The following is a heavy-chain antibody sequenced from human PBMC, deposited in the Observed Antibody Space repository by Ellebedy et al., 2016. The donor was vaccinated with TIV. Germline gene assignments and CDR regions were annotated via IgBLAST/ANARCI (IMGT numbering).Heavy chain of an antibody. Sequence: ASVKVSCXVSGNTLTELPMHWVRQAPGKGLEWMGTIDPEDGETIYAQKFQGRVTTTEDTSTDTAYMELSSLRSEDTAVYYCAADWSGRRFKADAFDVWGQGTMVTVSS. CDR1: GNTLTELP. V-gene: IGHV1-24*01. CDR2: IDPEDGET. CDR3: AADWSGRRFKADAFDV. D-gene: IGHD3-3*01. J-gene: IGHJ3*01.